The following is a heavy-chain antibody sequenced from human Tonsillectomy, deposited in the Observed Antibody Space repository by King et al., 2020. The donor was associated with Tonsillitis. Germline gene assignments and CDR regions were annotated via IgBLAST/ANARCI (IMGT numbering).Heavy chain of an antibody. V-gene: IGHV3-30*18. Sequence: VQLVESGGGVVQPGRSLRLSCAASGFTFSNYGMHWVRQAPGKGLEWVALIAYDASYENYADSVKGRFAISRDNSKNTLYLEMNSLSVEDTSVYYCAKDGIALSDWYFDLWGRGTLVTVSS. J-gene: IGHJ2*01. CDR2: IAYDASYE. CDR3: AKDGIALSDWYFDL. CDR1: GFTFSNYG. D-gene: IGHD3-16*02.